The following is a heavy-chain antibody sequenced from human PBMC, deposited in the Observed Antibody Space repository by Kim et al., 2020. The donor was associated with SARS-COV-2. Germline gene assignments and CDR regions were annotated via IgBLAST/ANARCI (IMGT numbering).Heavy chain of an antibody. V-gene: IGHV3-74*01. D-gene: IGHD3-22*01. CDR3: ARGGGPRPYYYLGI. Sequence: ADAVKGRFTISRDNAKKTLYVQMNSLRAEDTAVYYCARGGGPRPYYYLGIWGQGTTVTVSS. J-gene: IGHJ6*02.